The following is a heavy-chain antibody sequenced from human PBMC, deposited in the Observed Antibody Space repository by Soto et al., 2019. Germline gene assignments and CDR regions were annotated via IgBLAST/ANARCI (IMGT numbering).Heavy chain of an antibody. J-gene: IGHJ1*01. CDR2: ITIIGDRT. CDR3: SKSIDEDTSSWPH. D-gene: IGHD6-13*01. CDR1: GFTFSSFT. Sequence: EVQLLESGGGLVQPGGSLRLSCAASGFTFSSFTMNWVRQAPGKGLEWVSGITIIGDRTSYADSVKGRFTISRDNSKNTLFLQMNSLRIEDTAVYYCSKSIDEDTSSWPHWGQGTLVTVSS. V-gene: IGHV3-23*01.